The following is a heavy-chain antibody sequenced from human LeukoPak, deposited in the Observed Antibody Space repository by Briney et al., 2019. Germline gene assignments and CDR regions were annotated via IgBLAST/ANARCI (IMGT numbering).Heavy chain of an antibody. CDR1: GYTFTSYY. J-gene: IGHJ5*02. V-gene: IGHV1-46*01. Sequence: ASVKVSCKASGYTFTSYYIHWVRQAPGQGLEWMGIINLSGGSTSYAQKFQGRVTMTSDMSTSTVYMELSSLRSEDTAVYFCARDYGDYNWFDPWGQGTLVTVSS. CDR3: ARDYGDYNWFDP. CDR2: INLSGGST. D-gene: IGHD4-17*01.